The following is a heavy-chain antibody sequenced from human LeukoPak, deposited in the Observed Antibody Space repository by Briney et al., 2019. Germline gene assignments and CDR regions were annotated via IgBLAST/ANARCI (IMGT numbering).Heavy chain of an antibody. CDR2: ISGSGGST. J-gene: IGHJ4*02. CDR1: GFTFSSYA. Sequence: GGSLRLSCAASGFTFSSYAMSWVRQAPGKGLEWVSAISGSGGSTYYADSVKGRFTISRDNSENTLYLQMNSLRAEDTAVYYCAKPNRDTGTSYYFDYWGQGTLVTVSS. CDR3: AKPNRDTGTSYYFDY. D-gene: IGHD6-13*01. V-gene: IGHV3-23*01.